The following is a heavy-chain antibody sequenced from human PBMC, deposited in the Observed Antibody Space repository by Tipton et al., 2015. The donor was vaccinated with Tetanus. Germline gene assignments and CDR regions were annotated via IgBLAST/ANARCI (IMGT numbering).Heavy chain of an antibody. J-gene: IGHJ4*02. D-gene: IGHD5-18*01. CDR3: ARQKRGYSYGAFDY. CDR1: GGSISSYY. CDR2: IYTSGST. V-gene: IGHV4-4*07. Sequence: TLSLTCTVSGGSISSYYWSWIRQPAGKGLEWIGRIYTSGSTNYNPSLRSRVTLSVDTSKNHFSLKLSSVTAADTAVYYCARQKRGYSYGAFDYWGQGTLVTVSS.